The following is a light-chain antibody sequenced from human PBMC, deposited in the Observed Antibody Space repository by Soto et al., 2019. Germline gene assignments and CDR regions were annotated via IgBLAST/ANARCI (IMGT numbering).Light chain of an antibody. J-gene: IGKJ2*01. V-gene: IGKV3-20*01. Sequence: EIVVTQSPGTLSLSPGERATLSCRASQSVSSSYLALYQQKPGHAPRPVIYGASSRATGIPDRFSGSGSGTEFTLHIRRLEPEDFAVYYCPTYGSSPSTFGQGSKVDIK. CDR1: QSVSSSY. CDR3: PTYGSSPST. CDR2: GAS.